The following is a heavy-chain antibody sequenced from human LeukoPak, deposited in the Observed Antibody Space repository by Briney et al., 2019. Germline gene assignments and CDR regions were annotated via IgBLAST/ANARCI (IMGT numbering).Heavy chain of an antibody. Sequence: PGGSLRLSCAASGFIVSNNYMSWVRQAPGKGLEWLSVIYSGGTTYYADSVKGRFTISRDNFKNTLYLQMNNLRAEDMAVYYCASAKDTAMVDDAFDIWGQGTMVTVSS. CDR3: ASAKDTAMVDDAFDI. CDR2: IYSGGTT. D-gene: IGHD5-18*01. CDR1: GFIVSNNY. V-gene: IGHV3-53*01. J-gene: IGHJ3*02.